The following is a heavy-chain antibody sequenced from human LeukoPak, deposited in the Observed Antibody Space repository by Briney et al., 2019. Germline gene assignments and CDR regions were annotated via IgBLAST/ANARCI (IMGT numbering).Heavy chain of an antibody. CDR3: TRGKGAAAGVPDY. CDR2: INPNSGGT. V-gene: IGHV1-2*04. J-gene: IGHJ4*02. CDR1: GYTFTGYY. Sequence: PGASVKVSCKASGYTFTGYYMHWVRQAPGQGLEWMGWINPNSGGTNYAQKFQGWVTMTRDTSISTAYMELSRLRSDDTAVYYCTRGKGAAAGVPDYWGQGTLVTVSS. D-gene: IGHD6-13*01.